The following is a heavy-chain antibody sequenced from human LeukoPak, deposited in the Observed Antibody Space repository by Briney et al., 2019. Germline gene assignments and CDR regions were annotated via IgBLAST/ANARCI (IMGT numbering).Heavy chain of an antibody. Sequence: SETLSLTCTVSGGSISSYYWSWIRQPPGKGLEWIGYIYYSGSTNYNPSLKSRVTISVDTSKNQFSLKLSSVTAADTAVCYCARFLDFWSGPRFDPWGQGTLVTVSS. CDR2: IYYSGST. J-gene: IGHJ5*02. D-gene: IGHD3-3*01. V-gene: IGHV4-59*01. CDR3: ARFLDFWSGPRFDP. CDR1: GGSISSYY.